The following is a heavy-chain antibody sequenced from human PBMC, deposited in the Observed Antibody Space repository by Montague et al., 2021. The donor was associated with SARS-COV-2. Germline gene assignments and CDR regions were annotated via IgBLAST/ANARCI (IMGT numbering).Heavy chain of an antibody. V-gene: IGHV3-11*06. D-gene: IGHD1-26*01. CDR2: MSSSGHFA. CDR3: ARDLWGAQSGMDV. J-gene: IGHJ6*02. CDR1: GFTFSDSY. Sequence: SLRLSCAASGFTFSDSYMSWVRQAPGRGLGWIAYMSSSGHFASYADSVKGRFTISRDNAKNSLYLQMNSLRAEDTAMYYCARDLWGAQSGMDVWGQGTTVTVSS.